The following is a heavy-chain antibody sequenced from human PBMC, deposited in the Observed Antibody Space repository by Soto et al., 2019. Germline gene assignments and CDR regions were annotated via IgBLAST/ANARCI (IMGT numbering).Heavy chain of an antibody. J-gene: IGHJ6*02. D-gene: IGHD3-3*01. CDR2: IKQDGSEK. CDR3: ARGTYNDFWSGRPIIHGMDV. Sequence: VGSLRLSCAASGFTFSSYWMSWVRQAPGKGLEWVANIKQDGSEKYYVDSVKGRFTISRDNAKNSLYLQMNSLRAEDTAVYYCARGTYNDFWSGRPIIHGMDVWGQGTTVTVS. CDR1: GFTFSSYW. V-gene: IGHV3-7*03.